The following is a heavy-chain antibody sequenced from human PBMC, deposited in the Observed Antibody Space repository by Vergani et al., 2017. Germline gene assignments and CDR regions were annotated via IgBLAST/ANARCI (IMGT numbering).Heavy chain of an antibody. CDR1: GGTFSSYA. Sequence: QVQLVQSGAEVKKPGSSVKVSCKASGGTFSSYAISWVRQAPGQGLEWMGGIIPIFGTANYAQKFQGRVTITADKSTSTAYMELSSLRSEDTAVYYCAKGRAHVLRYVDWLFYLDYWGQGTLVTVSS. CDR3: AKGRAHVLRYVDWLFYLDY. V-gene: IGHV1-69*06. CDR2: IIPIFGTA. J-gene: IGHJ4*02. D-gene: IGHD3-9*01.